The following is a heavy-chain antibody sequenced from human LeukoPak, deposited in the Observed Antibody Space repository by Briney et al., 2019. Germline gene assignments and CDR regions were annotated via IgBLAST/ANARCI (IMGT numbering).Heavy chain of an antibody. Sequence: AGGSLRLSSAASGFTFSGYAMSWVRPAPGQGLEWGSAINGSGGSTYYADSVKGPFTTSRDTSKNTLYLQMNRLRDEDTPVYYSAKKAGTGYYYYCYTAGCGKASSLTV. V-gene: IGHV3-23*01. J-gene: IGHJ6*03. CDR1: GFTFSGYA. CDR3: AKKAGTGYYYYCYTAG. CDR2: INGSGGST. D-gene: IGHD1-1*01.